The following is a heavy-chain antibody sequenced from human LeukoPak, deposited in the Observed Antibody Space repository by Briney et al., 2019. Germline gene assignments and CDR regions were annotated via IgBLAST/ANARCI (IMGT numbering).Heavy chain of an antibody. J-gene: IGHJ4*02. V-gene: IGHV1-18*04. D-gene: IGHD6-13*01. CDR3: ARDPSNTSGWSPYFDY. CDR1: GYTYTNHG. CDR2: ISAYNRDT. Sequence: ASVKVSRKASGYTYTNHGITWVRQAPGQGLEWTGWISAYNRDTRYAQNFQGRVTLITESSTNTAYMELRSLRSDDTAIYYCARDPSNTSGWSPYFDYWGQGTLVTVSA.